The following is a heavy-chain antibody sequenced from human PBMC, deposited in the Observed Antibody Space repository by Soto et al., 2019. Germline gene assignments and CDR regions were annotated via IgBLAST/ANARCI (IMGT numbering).Heavy chain of an antibody. Sequence: EVQLVESGGGLVQPGGSLRLSCAASGFTFYTYEMNWVRQAPGKGLEWVSYISSSGSTTYYADSVKGRFTISRDNAKNSLYLQMNGLSAEDTAIYYCATRSGGGGAFDFWGQGTMVTVSS. J-gene: IGHJ3*01. CDR2: ISSSGSTT. CDR3: ATRSGGGGAFDF. V-gene: IGHV3-48*03. D-gene: IGHD3-10*01. CDR1: GFTFYTYE.